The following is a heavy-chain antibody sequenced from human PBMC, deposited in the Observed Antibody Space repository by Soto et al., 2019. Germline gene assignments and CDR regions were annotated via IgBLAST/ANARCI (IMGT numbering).Heavy chain of an antibody. Sequence: QVQLVQSGAEVKKPGASVKVSCKASGYTFTGYYMHWVRQAPGQGLEWMGWINPNSGGTNYAQKLQGWVTMTRDTSISTAYKELSRLRSDDTAVYYCARGSRAVAGKNNWFDPWGQGTLVTVSS. CDR3: ARGSRAVAGKNNWFDP. J-gene: IGHJ5*02. CDR2: INPNSGGT. V-gene: IGHV1-2*04. CDR1: GYTFTGYY. D-gene: IGHD6-19*01.